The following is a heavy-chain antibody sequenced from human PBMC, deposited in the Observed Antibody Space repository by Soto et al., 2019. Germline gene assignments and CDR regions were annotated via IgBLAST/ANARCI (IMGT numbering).Heavy chain of an antibody. D-gene: IGHD3-10*01. CDR1: GFTFSSYG. CDR3: AKDLAGSGSYYHYGMDV. CDR2: ISDDGSNK. V-gene: IGHV3-30*18. J-gene: IGHJ6*02. Sequence: GRSLRLSCAASGFTFSSYGMHWVRQAPGKGLEWVAVISDDGSNKYYADSVKGRFTISRDNSKNTLYLQMNSLRAEDTAVYYCAKDLAGSGSYYHYGMDVWGQGT.